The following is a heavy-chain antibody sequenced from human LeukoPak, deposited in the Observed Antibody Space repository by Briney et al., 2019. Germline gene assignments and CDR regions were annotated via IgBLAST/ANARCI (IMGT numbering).Heavy chain of an antibody. CDR3: ARVKADRSVAEFDY. CDR2: LNPNSGGT. V-gene: IGHV1-2*02. J-gene: IGHJ4*02. CDR1: GYTFTGSY. Sequence: ASVKLSCKASGYTFTGSYMHWVRQAPGQGLEWMGWLNPNSGGTNYAETFQGRVTITRDTSINTPYMELSRLRSDDTAVYYCARVKADRSVAEFDYWRQGTLVPVSS. D-gene: IGHD6-19*01.